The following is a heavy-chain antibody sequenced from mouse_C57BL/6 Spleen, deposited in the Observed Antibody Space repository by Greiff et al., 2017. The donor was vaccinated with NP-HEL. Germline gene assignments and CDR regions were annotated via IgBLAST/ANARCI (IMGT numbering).Heavy chain of an antibody. CDR1: GFSLTSYG. Sequence: QVQLKESGPGLVQPSQSLSITCTVSGFSLTSYGVHWVRQSPGKGLEWLGVIWRGGSTDYNAAFMSRLSITKDNSKSQVFFKMNSLQADDTAIYYCAKKESDYDDYAMDYWGQGTSVTVSS. J-gene: IGHJ4*01. D-gene: IGHD2-4*01. V-gene: IGHV2-5*01. CDR3: AKKESDYDDYAMDY. CDR2: IWRGGST.